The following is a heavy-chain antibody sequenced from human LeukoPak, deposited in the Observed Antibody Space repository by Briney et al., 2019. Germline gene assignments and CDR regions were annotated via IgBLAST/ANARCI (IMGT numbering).Heavy chain of an antibody. D-gene: IGHD1-14*01. CDR3: ARGVEPLAANTLAN. Sequence: GGSLRLSCAASRFTVITNDMTGVRQAPAKGLEWVSVLYSDGNTKYADPVQGRFTISRDNSKNTLYLEMNSRSPDDTAVYYCARGVEPLAANTLANCGPGTLVTVSS. CDR2: LYSDGNT. J-gene: IGHJ4*02. V-gene: IGHV3-53*01. CDR1: RFTVITND.